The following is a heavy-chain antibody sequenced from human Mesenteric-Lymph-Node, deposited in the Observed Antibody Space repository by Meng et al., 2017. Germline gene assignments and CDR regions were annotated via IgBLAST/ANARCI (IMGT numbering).Heavy chain of an antibody. CDR3: ARLLRWRGGRIYFDY. CDR1: GYTFTSYG. CDR2: MNPNSGNT. D-gene: IGHD4-23*01. J-gene: IGHJ4*02. V-gene: IGHV1-8*03. Sequence: ASVKVSCKASGYTFTSYGINWLRQATGQGLEWMGWMNPNSGNTGYAQEFQGRVNITSNTSISTAYMELSSLRYEDTAVYYCARLLRWRGGRIYFDYWGQGTLVTVSS.